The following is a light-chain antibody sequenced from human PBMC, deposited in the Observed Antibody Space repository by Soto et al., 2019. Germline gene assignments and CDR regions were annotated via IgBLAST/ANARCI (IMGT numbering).Light chain of an antibody. J-gene: IGKJ2*01. CDR1: QDITNY. CDR2: AVS. V-gene: IGKV1-27*01. Sequence: DIQMTQSPSSLSASVGDRVTITCRASQDITNYLAWYQQKPGKVPKLLFYAVSTLQSGVPSRFSGSGSGTDFTLTISSLQPEDVATYYCQKYNGVPYTFGQGTKLEIK. CDR3: QKYNGVPYT.